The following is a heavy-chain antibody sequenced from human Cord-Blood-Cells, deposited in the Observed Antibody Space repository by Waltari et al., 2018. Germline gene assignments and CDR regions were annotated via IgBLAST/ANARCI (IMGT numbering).Heavy chain of an antibody. D-gene: IGHD6-6*01. CDR2: IKQDGSEK. Sequence: EVQLVESGGGLVQPGGSLRLSCAACGFTFSSYWMRWVRQAPGKGLEWVANIKQDGSEKYYVDSVKGRFTISRDNAKNSLYLQMNSLRAEDTAVYYCARDWGAAHYWGQGTLVTVSS. J-gene: IGHJ4*02. CDR1: GFTFSSYW. V-gene: IGHV3-7*01. CDR3: ARDWGAAHY.